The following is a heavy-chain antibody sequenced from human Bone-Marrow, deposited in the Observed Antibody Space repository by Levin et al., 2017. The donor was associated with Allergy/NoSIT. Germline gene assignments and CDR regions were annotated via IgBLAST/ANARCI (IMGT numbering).Heavy chain of an antibody. J-gene: IGHJ1*01. D-gene: IGHD1-14*01. CDR1: GGTFSRYG. Sequence: KISCKASGGTFSRYGISWVRQAPGQGLEWMGRIIPTIGITNYAQKFQGRVTITADKSTSTAYMELNTLRSEDTALYYCARFTTIGGAVLPDGHGGWGQGTLVTVSS. CDR2: IIPTIGIT. CDR3: ARFTTIGGAVLPDGHGG. V-gene: IGHV1-69*04.